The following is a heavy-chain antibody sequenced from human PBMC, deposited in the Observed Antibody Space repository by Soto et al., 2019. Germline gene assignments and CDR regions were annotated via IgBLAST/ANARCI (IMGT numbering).Heavy chain of an antibody. CDR2: IWYDGSNK. CDR1: GFTFSSYG. Sequence: QVQLVESGGGVVQPGRSLRLSCAASGFTFSSYGMHWVRQAPGKGLEWVAVIWYDGSNKYYADSVKGRFTISRDNSKNTLYLQMNSLRAEDTAVYYCARDRRRYYGSGSPPFDYWGQGTLVTVSS. J-gene: IGHJ4*02. CDR3: ARDRRRYYGSGSPPFDY. D-gene: IGHD3-10*01. V-gene: IGHV3-33*01.